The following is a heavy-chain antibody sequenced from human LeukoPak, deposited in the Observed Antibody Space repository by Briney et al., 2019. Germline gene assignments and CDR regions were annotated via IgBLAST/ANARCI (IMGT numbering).Heavy chain of an antibody. CDR1: GFTFSNYA. V-gene: IGHV3-23*01. Sequence: PGGSLRLSCAASGFTFSNYAMSWVRQAPGKGLEWVSATSGSGTTTSYADSVKGRFTISRDNSKNTLYLQVNSLRAEDTAIYYCAKRLGHNFDYWGQGTLVTVSS. CDR3: AKRLGHNFDY. J-gene: IGHJ4*02. D-gene: IGHD1/OR15-1a*01. CDR2: TSGSGTTT.